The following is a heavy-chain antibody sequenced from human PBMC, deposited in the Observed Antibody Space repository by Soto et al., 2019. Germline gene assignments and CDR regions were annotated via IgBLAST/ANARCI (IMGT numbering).Heavy chain of an antibody. Sequence: QVQVAQSGAEVKRPGASVKVSCWASGYPFTNFYIHWVRQAPGQGLEWMGIINPSGGSTAYAHKFLGRVTMTRDTSTSTVYMEVSSLRSEDTAVYYCARADYYGSSGYHLDYWGQGTLVTVSS. J-gene: IGHJ4*02. CDR2: INPSGGST. V-gene: IGHV1-46*01. CDR1: GYPFTNFY. D-gene: IGHD3-22*01. CDR3: ARADYYGSSGYHLDY.